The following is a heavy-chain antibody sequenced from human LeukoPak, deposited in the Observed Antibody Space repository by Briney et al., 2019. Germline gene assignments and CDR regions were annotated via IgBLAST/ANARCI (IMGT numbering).Heavy chain of an antibody. Sequence: SGGSLRLSCAASGFTFSSYWMTWVRQAPGKGLEWVANIKQDGSEKYYEDSVEGRFTISRDNAKSSLYLQMNNLRAEDTAVYYCARRQGAFDSWGHGTLVTVSS. CDR2: IKQDGSEK. CDR1: GFTFSSYW. CDR3: ARRQGAFDS. V-gene: IGHV3-7*01. J-gene: IGHJ4*01.